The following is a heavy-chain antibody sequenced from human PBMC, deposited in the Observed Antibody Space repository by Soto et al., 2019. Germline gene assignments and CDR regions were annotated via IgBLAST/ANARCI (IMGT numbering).Heavy chain of an antibody. Sequence: EVQLVESVGGMVQPGGSLRLSCAASGFTLSSYSMHWVRQASGKGLEWVSYISGSGGTIYYADSVKGRFTISRDNAKNSLSVQMNSLRDEDTAVYFCARETGLRSSGWSYYFDFWGQGTRVTVSS. CDR1: GFTLSSYS. CDR2: ISGSGGTI. J-gene: IGHJ4*02. D-gene: IGHD6-19*01. V-gene: IGHV3-48*02. CDR3: ARETGLRSSGWSYYFDF.